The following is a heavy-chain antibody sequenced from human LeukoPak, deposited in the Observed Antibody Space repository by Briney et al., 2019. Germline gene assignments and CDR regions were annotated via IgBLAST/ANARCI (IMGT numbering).Heavy chain of an antibody. Sequence: KAGGSLRLSCAASGFTFSDYYMSWIRQAPGKGLEWVSYISSSSSYIYYADSVKGRFTISRDNAKNSLYLQMNSLRAEDTAVYYCARPYSSSWYYFDYWGQGTLVTVSS. D-gene: IGHD6-13*01. CDR1: GFTFSDYY. J-gene: IGHJ4*02. V-gene: IGHV3-11*06. CDR3: ARPYSSSWYYFDY. CDR2: ISSSSSYI.